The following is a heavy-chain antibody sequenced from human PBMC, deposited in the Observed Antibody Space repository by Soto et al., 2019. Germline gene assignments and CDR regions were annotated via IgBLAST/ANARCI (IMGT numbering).Heavy chain of an antibody. D-gene: IGHD6-13*01. CDR2: ISYDGSNK. V-gene: IGHV3-30*18. CDR3: AKDSSGIAEDYYYMDV. CDR1: GFTFSSDG. J-gene: IGHJ6*03. Sequence: QVQLVESGGGVVQPGRSLRLSCAASGFTFSSDGMHWVRQAPGKGLEWVAVISYDGSNKYYADSVKGRFTISRDNSKNTLYLQMNSLRAEDTAVYYCAKDSSGIAEDYYYMDVWGKGTTVTVSS.